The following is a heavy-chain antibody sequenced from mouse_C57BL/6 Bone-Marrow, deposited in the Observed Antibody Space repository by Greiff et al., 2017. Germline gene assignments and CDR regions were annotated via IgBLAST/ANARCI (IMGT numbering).Heavy chain of an antibody. J-gene: IGHJ4*01. Sequence: VQLVESGAELARPGASVKLSCKASGYTFTSYGISWVKPRTGQGLEWIGEIYPRSGNTYYNEKFKGKATLTADKSSSTAYMELRSLTSEDSAVYFCARGYYGSPDAMDYWGQGTSVTVSS. V-gene: IGHV1-81*01. CDR1: GYTFTSYG. D-gene: IGHD1-1*01. CDR3: ARGYYGSPDAMDY. CDR2: IYPRSGNT.